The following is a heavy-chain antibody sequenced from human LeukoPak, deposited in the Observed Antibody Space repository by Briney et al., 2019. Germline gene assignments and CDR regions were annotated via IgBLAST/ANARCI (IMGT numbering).Heavy chain of an antibody. D-gene: IGHD4-23*01. Sequence: GGSLRLSCAASGFTFGSYAMNWVRQAPGKGLEWVAVISYDGGTTYYADSVKGRFTISRDNSKNTLYLQMNSLRAEDTAVYYCAKDRHGGKWNDAFDIWGQGTMVTVSS. CDR3: AKDRHGGKWNDAFDI. CDR1: GFTFGSYA. V-gene: IGHV3-30-3*01. J-gene: IGHJ3*02. CDR2: ISYDGGTT.